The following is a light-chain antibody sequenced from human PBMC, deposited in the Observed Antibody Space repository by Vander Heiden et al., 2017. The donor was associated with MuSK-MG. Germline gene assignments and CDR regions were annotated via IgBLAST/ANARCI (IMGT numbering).Light chain of an antibody. CDR3: HQDYELLYT. Sequence: DIQMTQSPSSLSASVGDSVTITCQASQDISNYLNWYQQKPGKAPKLLIYDASNFETRVPSTFRPSASETDFTLTIISLQPEDIATYYCHQDYELLYTFGQGTKLEIK. V-gene: IGKV1-33*01. CDR1: QDISNY. CDR2: DAS. J-gene: IGKJ2*01.